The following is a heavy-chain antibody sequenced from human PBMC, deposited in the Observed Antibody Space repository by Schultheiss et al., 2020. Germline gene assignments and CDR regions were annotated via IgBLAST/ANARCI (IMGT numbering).Heavy chain of an antibody. V-gene: IGHV3-11*01. Sequence: GGSLRLSCAASGFTFSDYYMSWIRQAPGKGLEWVSYISSSGDTINYADSVRGRFTISRDNAMNSLYMQMNSLRAEDTAVYFCAKDRPLAMDYDYIWGSFRSRADHKLFDSWGQGTLVTVSS. CDR2: ISSSGDTI. D-gene: IGHD3-16*02. J-gene: IGHJ4*02. CDR1: GFTFSDYY. CDR3: AKDRPLAMDYDYIWGSFRSRADHKLFDS.